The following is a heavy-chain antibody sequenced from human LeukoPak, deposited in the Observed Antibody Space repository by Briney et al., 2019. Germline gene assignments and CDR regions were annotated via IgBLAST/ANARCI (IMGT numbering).Heavy chain of an antibody. CDR2: MYYSGST. Sequence: SETLSLTCTVSGGSISSYYWSWIRQPPGKGLEWIGYMYYSGSTNYNPPLKSRVTISLDTSKNQFSLKLSSVTAADTAVYYCAGQHPRNTVDFWGQGTLVTVSS. V-gene: IGHV4-59*08. CDR3: AGQHPRNTVDF. CDR1: GGSISSYY. J-gene: IGHJ4*02. D-gene: IGHD2-8*02.